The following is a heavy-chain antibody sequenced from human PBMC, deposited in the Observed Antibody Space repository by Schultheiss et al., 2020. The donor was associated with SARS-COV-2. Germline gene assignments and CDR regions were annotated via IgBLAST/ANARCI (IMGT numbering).Heavy chain of an antibody. CDR3: ARDGYSYGTFGY. CDR2: IYHSGST. Sequence: SETLSLTCTVSGYSISSGYYWGWIRQPPGKGLEWIGSIYHSGSTYYNPSLKSRVTVSVDTSKNQFSLKLRSVTPADTAVYFCARDGYSYGTFGYWGQGTLVTVSS. CDR1: GYSISSGYY. D-gene: IGHD5-18*01. V-gene: IGHV4-38-2*02. J-gene: IGHJ4*02.